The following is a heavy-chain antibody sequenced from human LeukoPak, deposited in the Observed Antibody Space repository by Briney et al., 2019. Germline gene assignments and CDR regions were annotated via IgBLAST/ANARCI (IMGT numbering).Heavy chain of an antibody. CDR2: IGSKANTYAT. V-gene: IGHV3-73*01. CDR1: GFTFSGSA. D-gene: IGHD6-13*01. Sequence: GGSLKLSCAASGFTFSGSAMHWVRQASGKGLEWVGRIGSKANTYATAYAASVKGRFSISRDDSKNTAYLQLNSLKTEDTAVYYCSAAVGTDFYDYGMDVWGQGTTVTVSS. CDR3: SAAVGTDFYDYGMDV. J-gene: IGHJ6*02.